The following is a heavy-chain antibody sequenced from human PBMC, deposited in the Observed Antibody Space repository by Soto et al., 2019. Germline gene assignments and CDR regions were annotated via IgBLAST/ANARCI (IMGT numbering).Heavy chain of an antibody. CDR2: ISGSGGST. V-gene: IGHV3-23*01. Sequence: EVQLLESGGGLVQPGGSLRLSCAASGFTFSSYAMSWVRQAPGKGLEWVSAISGSGGSTYYADSVKGRFTISRDNSKNTLYLKMHGMSAEDTAVYYCAIDVSSGITSFDFWGRGTLVTVSS. CDR3: AIDVSSGITSFDF. D-gene: IGHD3-3*01. J-gene: IGHJ2*01. CDR1: GFTFSSYA.